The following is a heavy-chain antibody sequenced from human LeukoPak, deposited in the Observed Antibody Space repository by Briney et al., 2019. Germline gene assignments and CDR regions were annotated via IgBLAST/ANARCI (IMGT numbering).Heavy chain of an antibody. CDR1: GFTFSSYS. D-gene: IGHD3-16*01. J-gene: IGHJ4*02. Sequence: GSLKLSCAASGFTFSSYSMNWVRQAPGKGLEWVSSISSSSSYIYYADSVKGRFTISRDNAKNSLYLQMNSLRAEDTAVYYCARVWGYGNWYFDYWGQGTLVTVSS. V-gene: IGHV3-21*01. CDR2: ISSSSSYI. CDR3: ARVWGYGNWYFDY.